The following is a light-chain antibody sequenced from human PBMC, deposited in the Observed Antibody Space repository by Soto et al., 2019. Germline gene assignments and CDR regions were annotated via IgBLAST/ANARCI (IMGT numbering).Light chain of an antibody. CDR3: QQYGSSRGT. CDR2: GES. J-gene: IGKJ1*01. CDR1: QSVSSSY. Sequence: EIVLTQSPGTLSLSPGERATLSCRASQSVSSSYLAWYQQKPGQAPRLLIYGESSRATGIPDRFSGSGSGTDCTVTISRLEPEDLAVYYCQQYGSSRGTFGQGNKVEI. V-gene: IGKV3-20*01.